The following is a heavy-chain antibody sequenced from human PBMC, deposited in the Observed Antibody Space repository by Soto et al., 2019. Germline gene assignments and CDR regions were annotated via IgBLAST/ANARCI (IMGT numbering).Heavy chain of an antibody. J-gene: IGHJ6*02. CDR2: IYSGGNT. D-gene: IGHD1-26*01. Sequence: GGSLRLSCAASGFTVSNNYMSWVRQAPGKGLEWVAVIYSGGNTYYADSVKGRFTISRDNSKNMLYLQMNSLGAEDTAVYYCARDFVVGGPTINYYYGMDVWGQGTTVTVSS. CDR1: GFTVSNNY. V-gene: IGHV3-66*01. CDR3: ARDFVVGGPTINYYYGMDV.